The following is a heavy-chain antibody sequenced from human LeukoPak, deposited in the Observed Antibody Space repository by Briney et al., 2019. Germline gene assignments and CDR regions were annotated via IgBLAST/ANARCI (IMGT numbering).Heavy chain of an antibody. V-gene: IGHV1-2*02. CDR2: ITPSGGT. J-gene: IGHJ4*02. CDR1: GYTFTSYA. Sequence: GASLKVSCKASGYTFTSYAMHWVRQAPGQGLEWIGWITPSGGTNYPQKFQGRVAITRDTSITTAYTDLSRLTSDDTAVYYCARDRYGDGFAHFDYWGQGALVTVSS. D-gene: IGHD5-24*01. CDR3: ARDRYGDGFAHFDY.